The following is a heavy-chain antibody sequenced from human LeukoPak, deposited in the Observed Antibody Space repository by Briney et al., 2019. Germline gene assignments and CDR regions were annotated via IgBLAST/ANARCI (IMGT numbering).Heavy chain of an antibody. J-gene: IGHJ4*02. Sequence: SETLSLTCTVSGDSMNNYYWSWIRQPPGKGLEWIGNINYSGSANSNPSLKSRATISVDMSKKHFFLDLSSVTAAGTAVYYCARAVHYSGTSYQYTGGYYYFDFWGQGTLVTVSS. CDR2: INYSGSA. D-gene: IGHD3-10*01. CDR1: GDSMNNYY. CDR3: ARAVHYSGTSYQYTGGYYYFDF. V-gene: IGHV4-59*01.